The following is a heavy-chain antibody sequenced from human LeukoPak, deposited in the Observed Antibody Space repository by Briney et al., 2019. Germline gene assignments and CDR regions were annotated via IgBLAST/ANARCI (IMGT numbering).Heavy chain of an antibody. J-gene: IGHJ5*02. CDR3: ARHVTPRDWFDP. V-gene: IGHV4-59*08. Sequence: PSETLSLTCTVSGGSISSYYWTWIRRPPGKGLEWIGYIFYSGSTDYNPSLRSRVTISVDTSKNQLSLKLRSVTAADTALYYCARHVTPRDWFDPWGQGTLVTVSS. CDR2: IFYSGST. CDR1: GGSISSYY.